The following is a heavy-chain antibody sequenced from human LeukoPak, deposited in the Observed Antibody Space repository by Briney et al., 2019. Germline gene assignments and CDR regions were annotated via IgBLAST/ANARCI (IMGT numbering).Heavy chain of an antibody. CDR3: TRVEETATTAAIIRKYSYYYYYMDV. J-gene: IGHJ6*03. CDR1: GFTFSSYS. CDR2: ISSSSSYI. Sequence: TGGSLRLSCAASGFTFSSYSMNWVRQAPGKGLEWVSSISSSSSYIYYADSVKGRFTISRDNAKNSLYLQMNSLRAEDTAVYYCTRVEETATTAAIIRKYSYYYYYMDVWGKGNTVTVSS. V-gene: IGHV3-21*01. D-gene: IGHD4-11*01.